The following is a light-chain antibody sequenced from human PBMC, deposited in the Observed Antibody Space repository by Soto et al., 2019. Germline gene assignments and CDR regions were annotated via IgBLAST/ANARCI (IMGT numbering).Light chain of an antibody. J-gene: IGLJ2*01. CDR3: QVWDSSSDHVV. CDR1: NIGRKS. CDR2: DDS. V-gene: IGLV3-21*02. Sequence: SYELTQPPSVSVDPGQTARITCGGSNIGRKSVHWYQQKPGQAPVLVVYDDSDRPSGIPERFSGSNTGNTATLTISRVEAGEEADYYCQVWDSSSDHVVLGGGTKLTVL.